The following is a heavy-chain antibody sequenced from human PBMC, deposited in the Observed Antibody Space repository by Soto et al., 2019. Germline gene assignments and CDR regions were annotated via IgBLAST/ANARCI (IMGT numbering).Heavy chain of an antibody. Sequence: QVQLQESGPGLVKPSETLSLTCTVSGGSISSYYWNWIRQPPGKGLEWIGYIYYSGSTNYNTSLKSRVTISVDTSKNQFSLKWSSVTAADTAVYYCARRYGAAADFWGQGILVTVSS. CDR1: GGSISSYY. D-gene: IGHD6-13*01. CDR3: ARRYGAAADF. J-gene: IGHJ4*02. CDR2: IYYSGST. V-gene: IGHV4-59*08.